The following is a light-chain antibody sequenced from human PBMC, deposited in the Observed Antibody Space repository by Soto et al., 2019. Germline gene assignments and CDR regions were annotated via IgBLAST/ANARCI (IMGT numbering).Light chain of an antibody. CDR3: QQYGSSPRIT. CDR1: QYINTR. CDR2: GAS. V-gene: IGKV3-20*01. Sequence: EIVLTHSPATLSSFPVDRVTLXLLASQYINTRLAWYQHRPGQAPRLLIYGASSRATGIPDRFSGSGSGTDFTLTISRLEPEDFAVYYCQQYGSSPRITFGQGTRLEIK. J-gene: IGKJ5*01.